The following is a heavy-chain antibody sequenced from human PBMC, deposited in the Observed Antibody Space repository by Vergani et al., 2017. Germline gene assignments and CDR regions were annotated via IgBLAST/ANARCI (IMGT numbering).Heavy chain of an antibody. CDR2: IYHSGST. J-gene: IGHJ5*02. CDR3: ARGGGKRWFDP. CDR1: GYSISSGYY. Sequence: QVQLQESGPGLVKPSETLSLTCAVSGYSISSGYYWGWIRQPPGKGLEWIGSIYHSGSTYYNPSLKSRVTISVDTSKNQFSLKLSSVTAADTAVYYCARGGGKRWFDPWGQGTLVTVSS. V-gene: IGHV4-38-2*01. D-gene: IGHD2-15*01.